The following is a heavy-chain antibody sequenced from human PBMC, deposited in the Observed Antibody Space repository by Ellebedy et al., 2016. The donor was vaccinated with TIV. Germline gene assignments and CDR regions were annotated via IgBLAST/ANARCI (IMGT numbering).Heavy chain of an antibody. CDR2: ISYDGSNK. CDR1: GFTFSDYV. CDR3: ARAPTTHIWFDP. D-gene: IGHD1-1*01. J-gene: IGHJ5*02. V-gene: IGHV3-30-3*01. Sequence: GGSLRLSCAASGFTFSDYVMHWVRQAPGKGLEWVAIISYDGSNKYYPDSLKGRFTISRDNSNNMLYLQMHSLRAEDTAVYYCARAPTTHIWFDPWGQGTLVTVSS.